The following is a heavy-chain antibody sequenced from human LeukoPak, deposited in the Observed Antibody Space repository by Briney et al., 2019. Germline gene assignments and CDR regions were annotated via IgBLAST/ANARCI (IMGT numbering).Heavy chain of an antibody. Sequence: SETLSLTCTVSGGSISSSSYYWGWIRQPPGKGLEWIGSIYYSGSTYYNPSLKSRVTISVDTSKNQFSLKLSSVTAADTAVYYCARHGDYPHYYYYYMDVWGKGTTVTVSS. V-gene: IGHV4-39*01. J-gene: IGHJ6*03. CDR2: IYYSGST. CDR1: GGSISSSSYY. CDR3: ARHGDYPHYYYYYMDV. D-gene: IGHD4-17*01.